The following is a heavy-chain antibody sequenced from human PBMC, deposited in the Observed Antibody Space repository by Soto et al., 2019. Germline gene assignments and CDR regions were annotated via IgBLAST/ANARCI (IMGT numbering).Heavy chain of an antibody. Sequence: QVQLVQSGAEVKKPGSSVKVSCKASGGTFSIYTISWVRQAPGQGLEWMGRIIPILGLANYAQKFQGRVTIPADKSTSTAYMELSSLRSEDTAVYYCASRYDSSDYWGQGTLVTVSS. CDR2: IIPILGLA. CDR1: GGTFSIYT. CDR3: ASRYDSSDY. D-gene: IGHD3-22*01. J-gene: IGHJ4*02. V-gene: IGHV1-69*02.